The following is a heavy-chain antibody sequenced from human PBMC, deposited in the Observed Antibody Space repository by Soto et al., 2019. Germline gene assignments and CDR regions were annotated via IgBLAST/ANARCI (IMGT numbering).Heavy chain of an antibody. V-gene: IGHV3-48*02. J-gene: IGHJ6*02. CDR2: ISSSSSTI. CDR1: GFTFSSYS. Sequence: EVQLVESGGGLVQPGGSLRLSCAASGFTFSSYSMNWVRQAPGKGLEWVSYISSSSSTIYYADSVKGRFPISRDNAKNSLYLQMNSLREEDTAVYYCARPEYSSSSYGMDVWGQGTTVTVSS. CDR3: ARPEYSSSSYGMDV. D-gene: IGHD6-6*01.